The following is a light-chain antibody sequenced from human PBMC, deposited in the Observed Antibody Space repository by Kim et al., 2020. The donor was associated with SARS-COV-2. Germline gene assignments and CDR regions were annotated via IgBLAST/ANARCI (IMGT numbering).Light chain of an antibody. CDR1: QSVISSC. J-gene: IGKJ1*01. Sequence: PGERATLSCRASQSVISSCLAWYQQKPGQSPRLLIYGASSRATGIPDRFSGSGSGTDFTLTISRLEPEDFAVYYCQQFSRSSWTFGQGTKVDIK. CDR3: QQFSRSSWT. CDR2: GAS. V-gene: IGKV3-20*01.